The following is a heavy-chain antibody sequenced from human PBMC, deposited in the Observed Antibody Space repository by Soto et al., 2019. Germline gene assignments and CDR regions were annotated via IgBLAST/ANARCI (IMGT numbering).Heavy chain of an antibody. CDR2: IGGSDGKT. J-gene: IGHJ4*02. D-gene: IGHD1-26*01. Sequence: GGSLRLSCAASGFSFTSYALSWVRQAPGKGLEWVSTIGGSDGKTYYADSVKGRFSISRDTSKTTLYLQMNSLRVEDTAVYYCARWSFLDYWGQGTRVTVSS. V-gene: IGHV3-23*01. CDR1: GFSFTSYA. CDR3: ARWSFLDY.